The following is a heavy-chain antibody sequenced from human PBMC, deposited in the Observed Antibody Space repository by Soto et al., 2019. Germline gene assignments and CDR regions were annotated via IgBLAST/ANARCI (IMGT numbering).Heavy chain of an antibody. V-gene: IGHV3-74*01. J-gene: IGHJ4*02. Sequence: EVQLVESGGGLVQPGESLRLSCEVSGFTFSSHWMHWVRQAPGEGLVWVSRINNDGSNRGYAGSVKGRFTVSRDNAKNTLYLQMNSLRVEDTAVYFCARDRGYNYDYAFDYWGQGTLITVSS. CDR1: GFTFSSHW. D-gene: IGHD5-18*01. CDR2: INNDGSNR. CDR3: ARDRGYNYDYAFDY.